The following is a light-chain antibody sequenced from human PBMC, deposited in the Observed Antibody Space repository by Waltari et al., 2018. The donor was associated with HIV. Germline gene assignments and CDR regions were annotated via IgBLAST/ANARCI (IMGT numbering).Light chain of an antibody. CDR3: AAWDDSLSGVV. CDR2: RNN. J-gene: IGLJ2*01. CDR1: SSNIGSNY. Sequence: QSVLTQPPSASGTPGQRVTISCSGSSSNIGSNYVYWYQQLPGTAPKLLIYRNNQRPSGVPDRFFVSKSGTSASLAISGLRSEDEADYYCAAWDDSLSGVVFGGGTKLTVL. V-gene: IGLV1-47*01.